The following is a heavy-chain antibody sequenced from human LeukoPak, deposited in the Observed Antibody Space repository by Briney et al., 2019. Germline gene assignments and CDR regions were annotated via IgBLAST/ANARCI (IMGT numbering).Heavy chain of an antibody. V-gene: IGHV4-39*01. CDR1: GGSISSNNYF. D-gene: IGHD3-3*01. J-gene: IGHJ4*02. Sequence: SETLSLTCTVSGGSISSNNYFWGWIRQPPGKGLEWIGSIYDSGSTYYNPSLKSRVTISVDTSKNQFSLKLNSVTAADTAMYYCQSRFLEWLLDYWGQGTLVTVSS. CDR2: IYDSGST. CDR3: QSRFLEWLLDY.